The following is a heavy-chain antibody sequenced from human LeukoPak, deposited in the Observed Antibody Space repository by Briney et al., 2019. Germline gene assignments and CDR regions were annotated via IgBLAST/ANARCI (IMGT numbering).Heavy chain of an antibody. V-gene: IGHV5-51*01. CDR1: GYTFTSYW. CDR3: ARIYPRIAAQNWFDP. Sequence: GESLKISCKGSGYTFTSYWITWVRQMPGKGLEWMGIIYPGDSDTRYSPSFQGQVTISADKSISTAYLQWSSLKASDTAIYYCARIYPRIAAQNWFDPWGQGTLVTVSS. J-gene: IGHJ5*02. D-gene: IGHD6-13*01. CDR2: IYPGDSDT.